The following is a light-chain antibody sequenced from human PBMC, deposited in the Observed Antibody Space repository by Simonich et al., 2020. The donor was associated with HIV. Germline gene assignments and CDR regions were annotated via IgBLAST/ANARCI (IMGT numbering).Light chain of an antibody. CDR1: QSISSY. Sequence: DIQMTQSPSSLSASVGDRVTVSCRASQSISSYLNWYQQKQGKAPKLLIYAASSLQRGVPSRFSGSASGTDFTLTISSLQPEDFATYYCQQSFSTPWTFGQGTTVDIK. CDR3: QQSFSTPWT. J-gene: IGKJ1*01. CDR2: AAS. V-gene: IGKV1-39*01.